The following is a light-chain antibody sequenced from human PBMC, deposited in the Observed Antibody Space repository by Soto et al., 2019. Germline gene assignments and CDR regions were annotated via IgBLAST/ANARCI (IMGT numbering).Light chain of an antibody. J-gene: IGLJ3*02. V-gene: IGLV2-11*01. CDR2: DVS. CDR3: CSYAGSPWV. CDR1: SSDVGGYNY. Sequence: QSALTQPRSVSGSPGQSVTISCTGTSSDVGGYNYVSWYQQHPGKAPKLMIYDVSKRPSGVPDRFSGSKSGNTASLTISGLQAEDEADYYCCSYAGSPWVFGGGTMVTVL.